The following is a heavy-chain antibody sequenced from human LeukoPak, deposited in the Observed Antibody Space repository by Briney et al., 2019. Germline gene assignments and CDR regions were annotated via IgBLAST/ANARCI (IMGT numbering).Heavy chain of an antibody. J-gene: IGHJ6*03. CDR3: ARDQGTTVVTRNYYYYYLDV. V-gene: IGHV1-69*05. CDR1: GGTFSSYA. Sequence: SVKVSCKATGGTFSSYAISWVRQAPGQGLEWMGGIIPIFGTANYAQKFQGRVTITTDESTSTAYMELSSLRSEDTAVYYCARDQGTTVVTRNYYYYYLDVWGKGTTVTVSS. D-gene: IGHD4-23*01. CDR2: IIPIFGTA.